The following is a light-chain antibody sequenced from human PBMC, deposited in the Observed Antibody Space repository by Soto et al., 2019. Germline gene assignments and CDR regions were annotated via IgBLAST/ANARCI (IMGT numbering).Light chain of an antibody. Sequence: QAVVTQEPSLTVSPGGTVILTCGSSTGAVTSGHYPYWFQQKPGQAPKTLIYDTTNKQSWSPARFSGSLLGGKAALTLSGAQPEDEADYYCLLVYSGTVVFGGGTK. J-gene: IGLJ2*01. CDR1: TGAVTSGHY. CDR3: LLVYSGTVV. CDR2: DTT. V-gene: IGLV7-46*01.